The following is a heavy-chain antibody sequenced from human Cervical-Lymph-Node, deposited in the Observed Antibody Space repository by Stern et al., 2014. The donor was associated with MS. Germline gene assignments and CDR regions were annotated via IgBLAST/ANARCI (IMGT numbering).Heavy chain of an antibody. D-gene: IGHD4-17*01. CDR2: IYYSGRN. CDR3: ARMKTGLRENRGFDF. V-gene: IGHV4-30-4*01. J-gene: IGHJ4*02. CDR1: GDPINSGDFH. Sequence: QVQLQESGPGLVKPSETLSLTCTVSGDPINSGDFHWSWVRQAPGMGLVWIGYIYYSGRNYNNPSLKSRVTMSIDTSTNQFSLNLTSVTAADTALYYCARMKTGLRENRGFDFWGQGTQVTVSS.